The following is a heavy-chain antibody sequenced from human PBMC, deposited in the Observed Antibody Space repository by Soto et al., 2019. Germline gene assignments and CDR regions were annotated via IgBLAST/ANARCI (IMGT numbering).Heavy chain of an antibody. V-gene: IGHV3-33*08. CDR1: GFTFSSYA. D-gene: IGHD6-13*01. CDR3: ARDQELSIAAAGTSYYYYGMDV. Sequence: GGSLRLSCAASGFTFSSYAMSWVRQAPGKGLEWVAVIWYDGSNKYYADSVKGRFTISRDNSKNTLYLQMNSLRAEDTAVYYCARDQELSIAAAGTSYYYYGMDVWGQGTTVTVSS. J-gene: IGHJ6*02. CDR2: IWYDGSNK.